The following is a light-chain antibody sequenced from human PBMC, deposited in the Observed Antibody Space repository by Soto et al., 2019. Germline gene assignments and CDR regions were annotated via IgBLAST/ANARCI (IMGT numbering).Light chain of an antibody. CDR1: NSDVNY. CDR3: SSSTSSNTFV. Sequence: QSALTQPASVSGAPGQSITISCTGTNSDVNYVSWHQQHPGKAPKLMIYEVSYRSSGVSNRFSGSKSGNTASLTISGLQAEDEADYYCSSSTSSNTFVFGTGTKVTVL. CDR2: EVS. V-gene: IGLV2-14*01. J-gene: IGLJ1*01.